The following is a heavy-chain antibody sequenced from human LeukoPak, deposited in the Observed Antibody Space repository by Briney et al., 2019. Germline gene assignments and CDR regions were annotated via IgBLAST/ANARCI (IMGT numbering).Heavy chain of an antibody. J-gene: IGHJ4*02. Sequence: PGGSLRLSCAASGFTFSSYSMLWVRQAPGKGLEWVSYISSSSSTIYYADSVKGRFTISRDNAKNSLYLQMNSLRAEDTAVYYCARGYDILTNAFDYWGQGTLVTVSS. D-gene: IGHD3-9*01. CDR1: GFTFSSYS. V-gene: IGHV3-48*04. CDR2: ISSSSSTI. CDR3: ARGYDILTNAFDY.